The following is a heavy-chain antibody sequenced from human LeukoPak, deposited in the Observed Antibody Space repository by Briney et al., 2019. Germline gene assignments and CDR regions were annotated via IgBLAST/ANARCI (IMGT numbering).Heavy chain of an antibody. V-gene: IGHV3-30*09. CDR3: ARRPRDGWYFDY. J-gene: IGHJ4*02. CDR2: ISSDGSNK. CDR1: KFTFNNYA. Sequence: GGSLRLSCAASKFTFNNYAMHWVRQAPGKGLEWVSIISSDGSNKYYADSVKGRFAISRDNSNNTLYLQMNSLRAEDTAVYYCARRPRDGWYFDYWGQGTLVTVSS. D-gene: IGHD5-24*01.